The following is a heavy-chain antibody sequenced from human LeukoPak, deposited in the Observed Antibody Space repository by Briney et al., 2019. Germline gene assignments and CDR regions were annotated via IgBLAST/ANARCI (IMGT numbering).Heavy chain of an antibody. CDR2: LYYTGST. CDR1: GDSISTYY. CDR3: AGGPTSSFDY. V-gene: IGHV4-59*08. Sequence: SETLSLTCTVSGDSISTYYWSWIRQPPGKGLEWIGYLYYTGSTNYNPSLKSRVTISVDRSKKQFSLKVSSVTAADTAVYYCAGGPTSSFDYWGQGTLVTVSS. D-gene: IGHD2-2*01. J-gene: IGHJ4*02.